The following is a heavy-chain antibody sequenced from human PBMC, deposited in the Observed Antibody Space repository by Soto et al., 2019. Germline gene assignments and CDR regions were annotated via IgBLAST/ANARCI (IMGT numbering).Heavy chain of an antibody. D-gene: IGHD1-26*01. J-gene: IGHJ4*02. Sequence: SATLYLTCTVSGGSISSYYGSWIRQPPGKGLEWIGYIYYSGSTNYNPSLKSRVTISVDTSKNQVSLSLTSVTAADMGMYYCARSYGSAIDYWGQGTLVTVSS. CDR2: IYYSGST. CDR3: ARSYGSAIDY. V-gene: IGHV4-59*01. CDR1: GGSISSYY.